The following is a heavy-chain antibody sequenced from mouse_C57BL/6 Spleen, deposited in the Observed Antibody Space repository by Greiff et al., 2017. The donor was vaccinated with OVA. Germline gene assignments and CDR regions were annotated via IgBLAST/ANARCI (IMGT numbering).Heavy chain of an antibody. CDR3: AREGLKDYDYDEGPYYYAMDY. D-gene: IGHD2-4*01. Sequence: QVQLQQSGAELMKPGASVKLSCKATGYTFTGYWIEWVKQRPGHGLEWIGEILPGSGSTNYNEKFKGKATFTADTSSNTAYMQLSSLTTEDSAIYYCAREGLKDYDYDEGPYYYAMDYWGQGTSVTVSS. J-gene: IGHJ4*01. V-gene: IGHV1-9*01. CDR1: GYTFTGYW. CDR2: ILPGSGST.